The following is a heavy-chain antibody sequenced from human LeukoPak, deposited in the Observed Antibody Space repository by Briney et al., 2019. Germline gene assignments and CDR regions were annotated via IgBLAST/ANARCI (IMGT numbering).Heavy chain of an antibody. J-gene: IGHJ4*02. Sequence: ASVKVSCKASGYTFTSYAMHWVRQAPGQRLEWMGWINAGNGNTKYSQKFQGRVTITRDTSASTAYMELSSLRSEDTAVYYCARDPGAAVAADYWGQGTLVTVSS. CDR2: INAGNGNT. CDR3: ARDPGAAVAADY. CDR1: GYTFTSYA. D-gene: IGHD6-19*01. V-gene: IGHV1-3*01.